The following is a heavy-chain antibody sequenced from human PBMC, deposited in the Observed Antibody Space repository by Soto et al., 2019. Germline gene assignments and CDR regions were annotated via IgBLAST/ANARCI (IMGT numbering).Heavy chain of an antibody. CDR3: ASQNFCTSSSCLN. CDR2: VSGGSKTI. J-gene: IGHJ4*02. V-gene: IGHV3-48*02. CDR1: GFTFKTYS. D-gene: IGHD2-2*01. Sequence: GGSLRLSCAASGFTFKTYSMSWVRQAPGKGLEWVSYVSGGSKTISYADSVKGRFTASRDNAKNSMFLQMNSLRDEDTAVYYCASQNFCTSSSCLNWGQGTLVTVSS.